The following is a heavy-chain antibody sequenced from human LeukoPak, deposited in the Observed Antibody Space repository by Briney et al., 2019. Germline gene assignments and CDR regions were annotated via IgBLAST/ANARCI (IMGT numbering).Heavy chain of an antibody. CDR3: ATLGLLRGAGFNLATHFDF. D-gene: IGHD1-26*01. Sequence: PSETLSLTCTVSGGSISNNYYYWAWIRQPPGEGLELIGYVHFTGSTFYNSSLKSRVTISADTSQNQFTLSLTSVTAADTAVHYCATLGLLRGAGFNLATHFDFWGQGTLVTVSS. CDR2: VHFTGST. V-gene: IGHV4-39*01. CDR1: GGSISNNYYY. J-gene: IGHJ4*02.